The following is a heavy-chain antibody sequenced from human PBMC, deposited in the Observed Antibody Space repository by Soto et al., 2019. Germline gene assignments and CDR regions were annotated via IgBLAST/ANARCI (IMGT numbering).Heavy chain of an antibody. D-gene: IGHD6-19*01. V-gene: IGHV1-18*01. CDR1: GYNFSYYG. CDR2: ISPYNGNT. J-gene: IGHJ5*02. CDR3: ARDRLMPQWQIGNWFDP. Sequence: QVQLVQSGAEVKKPGASVKVSCKASGYNFSYYGITWVRQAPGRGLEWMGWISPYNGNTNYAQDLQGRVTMTTDRPTNTAYMELRSLRSDDTAVYFCARDRLMPQWQIGNWFDPWGQGTLVIVSS.